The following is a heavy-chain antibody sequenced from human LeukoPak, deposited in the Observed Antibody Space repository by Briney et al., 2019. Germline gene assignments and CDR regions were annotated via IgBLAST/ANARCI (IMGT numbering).Heavy chain of an antibody. V-gene: IGHV3-21*01. D-gene: IGHD3-10*01. CDR2: ISSSSSYI. J-gene: IGHJ4*02. CDR3: ARSRRKRGGWFGEQKSNNFDY. Sequence: GGSLRLSCAASGFTFSSYSMNWVRQAPGKGLEWVSSISSSSSYIYYADSVKGRFTISRDNAKNSLYLQMNSLRAEDTAVYYCARSRRKRGGWFGEQKSNNFDYWGQGTLVTVSS. CDR1: GFTFSSYS.